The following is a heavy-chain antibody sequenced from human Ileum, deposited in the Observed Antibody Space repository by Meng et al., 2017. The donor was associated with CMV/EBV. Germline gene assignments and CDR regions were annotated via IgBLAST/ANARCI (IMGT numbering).Heavy chain of an antibody. CDR1: GFTFSDSS. CDR2: IRSKANSYAT. Sequence: EVERVGAGGALAQPGGSLTLSCGASGFTFSDSSMHWVRQASGKGLEWIGRIRSKANSYATSYAASLQGRFTISRDDSKNMMYLQMNSLKTEDTAVYYCRGTGTPQDFLDYWGQGTLVTVSS. J-gene: IGHJ4*02. D-gene: IGHD1-7*01. V-gene: IGHV3-73*01. CDR3: RGTGTPQDFLDY.